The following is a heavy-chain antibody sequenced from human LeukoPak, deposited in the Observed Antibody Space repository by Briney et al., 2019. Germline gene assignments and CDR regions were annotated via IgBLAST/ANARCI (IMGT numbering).Heavy chain of an antibody. Sequence: SETLSLTCTVSGGSISSYYWSWIRQPPGKGLEWIGYIYYSGSTNYNPSLKSRVTISVDTSKNQFSLKLSSVTAADTAVYYCARQPTFNYYYYYGMDVWGQGTTVTVSS. CDR3: ARQPTFNYYYYYGMDV. CDR2: IYYSGST. CDR1: GGSISSYY. J-gene: IGHJ6*02. V-gene: IGHV4-59*08.